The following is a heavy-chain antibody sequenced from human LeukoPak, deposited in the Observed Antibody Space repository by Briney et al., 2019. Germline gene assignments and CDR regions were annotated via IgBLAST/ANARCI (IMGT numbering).Heavy chain of an antibody. D-gene: IGHD2-15*01. CDR1: IYTFTDYY. V-gene: IGHV1-2*02. CDR3: AKLACSGGSCYVVNYFDY. CDR2: INPNSGGT. Sequence: ASVKVSCKASIYTFTDYYIHWVRQAPGQGLEWMGWINPNSGGTNYAQKFQGSVTMTRDTSITTAYMELSRLKSDDTAVYYCAKLACSGGSCYVVNYFDYWGQGTLVTVSS. J-gene: IGHJ4*02.